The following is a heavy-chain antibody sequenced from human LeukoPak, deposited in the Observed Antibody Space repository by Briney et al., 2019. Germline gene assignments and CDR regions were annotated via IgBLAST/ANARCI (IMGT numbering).Heavy chain of an antibody. J-gene: IGHJ6*03. V-gene: IGHV3-15*01. Sequence: GGSLRLSCAASGFTFSNAWMSWVRQAPGKGLEWVGRIKSKTDGGTTDYAAPVKGRFTISRDNSKNTLYLQMNSLRAEDTAVYYCAKSRRYYDSSGYHKAYYYYYMDVWGKGTTVTISS. CDR2: IKSKTDGGTT. CDR3: AKSRRYYDSSGYHKAYYYYYMDV. D-gene: IGHD3-22*01. CDR1: GFTFSNAW.